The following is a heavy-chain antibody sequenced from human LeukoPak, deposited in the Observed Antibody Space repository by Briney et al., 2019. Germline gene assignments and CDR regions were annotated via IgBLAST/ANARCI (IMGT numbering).Heavy chain of an antibody. V-gene: IGHV3-74*01. CDR3: ARRGLVPAFDI. Sequence: GGSLRLSCEASGFTFSSYWMHWVRQVPGKGLVWVSRINGDGSSTTYADAVKGRFTISRDNAKNALYLQMSSLRAEDTAVYYCARRGLVPAFDIWGQGTMVTVAS. J-gene: IGHJ3*02. CDR2: INGDGSST. CDR1: GFTFSSYW. D-gene: IGHD2-2*01.